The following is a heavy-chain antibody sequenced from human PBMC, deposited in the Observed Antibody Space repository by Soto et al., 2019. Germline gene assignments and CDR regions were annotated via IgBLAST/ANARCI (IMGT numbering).Heavy chain of an antibody. J-gene: IGHJ3*02. CDR3: VRVRIPAGFAFDI. CDR1: GFTVSSNY. CDR2: IYSGGST. Sequence: EVQLVESGGGLVQPGGSLRLSCAASGFTVSSNYMSWVRQAPGKGLEWVSVIYSGGSTYYADSVKGRFTISRDNSKNTLYLQMNSLRAEDTAVYYCVRVRIPAGFAFDIWGQGTMVTVSS. V-gene: IGHV3-66*01.